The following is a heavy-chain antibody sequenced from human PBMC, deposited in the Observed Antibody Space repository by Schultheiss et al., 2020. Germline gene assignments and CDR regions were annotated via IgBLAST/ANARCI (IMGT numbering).Heavy chain of an antibody. D-gene: IGHD6-13*01. CDR2: IYHSGST. CDR1: GFTFSNAW. Sequence: ESLKISCAASGFTFSNAWMNWVRQAPGKGLEWIGEIYHSGSTNYNPSLKSRVTISVDTSKNQFSLKLSSVTAADTAVYYCARERTGGSSLTRGFDPWGQGTLVTVSS. V-gene: IGHV4/OR15-8*01. CDR3: ARERTGGSSLTRGFDP. J-gene: IGHJ5*02.